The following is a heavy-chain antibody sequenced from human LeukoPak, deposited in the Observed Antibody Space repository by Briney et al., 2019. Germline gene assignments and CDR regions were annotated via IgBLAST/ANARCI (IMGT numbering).Heavy chain of an antibody. V-gene: IGHV4-61*02. CDR2: IYTSGST. Sequence: SETLSLTCTVSGGSISSGSYYWSWIRQPAGKGLEWIGRIYTSGSTNYNPSLKSRVTISVDTSKNQFSLKLSSVTAADAAVYYCARRKAFDIWGQGTMVTVSS. CDR1: GGSISSGSYY. J-gene: IGHJ3*02. CDR3: ARRKAFDI.